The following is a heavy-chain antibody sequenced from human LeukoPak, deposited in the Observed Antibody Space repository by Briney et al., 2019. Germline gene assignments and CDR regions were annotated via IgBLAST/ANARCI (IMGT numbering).Heavy chain of an antibody. D-gene: IGHD2-2*01. CDR2: ISSSSSYI. J-gene: IGHJ4*02. CDR1: GFTFSSYS. V-gene: IGHV3-21*01. Sequence: GGSLRLSCAASGFTFSSYSMNWVRQAPGKGLEWVSSISSSSSYIYYADSVKGRSTISRDNAKNSLYLQMNSLGAEDTAVYYCARGVRVVPAAIDYWGQGTLVTVSS. CDR3: ARGVRVVPAAIDY.